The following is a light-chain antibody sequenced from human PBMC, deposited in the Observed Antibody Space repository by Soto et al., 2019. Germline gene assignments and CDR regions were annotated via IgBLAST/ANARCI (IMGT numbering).Light chain of an antibody. Sequence: EIVMTQSPATLSVSPGERAILSCRASQSISINLAWYQQKPCQAPRLLIYAASNRATGVPARFSGSWSGTEFTLTISSLQSEDFAVYYCQQYNNWITFGQGTRLEIK. CDR2: AAS. J-gene: IGKJ5*01. CDR3: QQYNNWIT. V-gene: IGKV3-15*01. CDR1: QSISIN.